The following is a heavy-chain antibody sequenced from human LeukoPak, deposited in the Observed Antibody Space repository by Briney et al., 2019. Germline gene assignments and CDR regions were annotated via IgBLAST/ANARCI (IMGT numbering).Heavy chain of an antibody. Sequence: PSETLSLTCTVSGGSISSYYWSWIRQPAGKGLEWIGRIYTSGSTNYNPSLKSRVTMSVDTSKNQFSLKLSSVTAADTAVYYCARDRKVRGVRCWFDPWGQGTLVTVSS. CDR2: IYTSGST. CDR1: GGSISSYY. CDR3: ARDRKVRGVRCWFDP. J-gene: IGHJ5*02. V-gene: IGHV4-4*07. D-gene: IGHD3-10*01.